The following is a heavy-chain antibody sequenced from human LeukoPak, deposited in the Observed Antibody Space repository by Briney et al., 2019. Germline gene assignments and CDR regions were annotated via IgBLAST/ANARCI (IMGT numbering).Heavy chain of an antibody. J-gene: IGHJ4*02. CDR1: GYDFTSVG. Sequence: ASVKVSCKASGYDFTSVGITWVRRAPGQGLEWMGWISPYNGNTKYAQKFQGRVAMTTDTTTTTAYMELRGLRFNDTAVYYCARAGSGSGWYFDYWGQGTLVTVSS. V-gene: IGHV1-18*01. CDR2: ISPYNGNT. D-gene: IGHD6-19*01. CDR3: ARAGSGSGWYFDY.